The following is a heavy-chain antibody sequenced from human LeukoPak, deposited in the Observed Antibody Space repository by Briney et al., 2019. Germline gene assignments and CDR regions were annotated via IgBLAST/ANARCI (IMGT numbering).Heavy chain of an antibody. D-gene: IGHD3-10*01. Sequence: GGSLRLSCAASGFTFSGSAMHWVRQASGKGLEWVGRIRSKANSYATAYAASVKGRFTISRDDSKNTAYLQMNSLKSDDTAVYYCTSIHGSGSSFVDYWGQGTLVTVSS. CDR1: GFTFSGSA. CDR3: TSIHGSGSSFVDY. J-gene: IGHJ4*02. CDR2: IRSKANSYAT. V-gene: IGHV3-73*01.